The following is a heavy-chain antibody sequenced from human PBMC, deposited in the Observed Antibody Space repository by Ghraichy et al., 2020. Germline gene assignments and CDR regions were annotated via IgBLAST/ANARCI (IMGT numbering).Heavy chain of an antibody. J-gene: IGHJ4*02. CDR2: ISGSGGST. D-gene: IGHD6-6*01. CDR1: GFTFSSYA. V-gene: IGHV3-23*01. CDR3: AKTEGSSSTFTGIRYYFDY. Sequence: SLRLSCAASGFTFSSYAMSWVRQAPGKGLEWVSAISGSGGSTYYADSVKGRFTISRDNSKNTLYLQMNSLRAEDTAVYYCAKTEGSSSTFTGIRYYFDYWGQGTLVTVSS.